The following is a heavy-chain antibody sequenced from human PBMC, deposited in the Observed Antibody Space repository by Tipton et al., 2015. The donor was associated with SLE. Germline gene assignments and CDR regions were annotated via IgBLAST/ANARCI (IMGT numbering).Heavy chain of an antibody. CDR2: IYTSGST. CDR1: GGSFSGYY. J-gene: IGHJ4*02. D-gene: IGHD4-17*01. Sequence: TLSLTCAVYGGSFSGYYWSWIRQPAGKGLEWIGYIYTSGSTNYNPSLKSRVTISVDTSKNQFSLKLSSVTAADTAVYYCARPGHVDYGTFDYWGQGTLVTVSS. V-gene: IGHV4-4*09. CDR3: ARPGHVDYGTFDY.